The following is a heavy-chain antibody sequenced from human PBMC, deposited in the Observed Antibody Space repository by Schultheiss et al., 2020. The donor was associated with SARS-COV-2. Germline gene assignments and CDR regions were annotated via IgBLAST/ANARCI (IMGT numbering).Heavy chain of an antibody. CDR1: GFTFSNAW. D-gene: IGHD4-17*01. V-gene: IGHV3-11*01. CDR3: AKDWETTDFFADY. Sequence: GGSLRLSCAASGFTFSNAWMSWVRQAPGKGLEWVSYISSSGSTIYYADSVKGRFTISRDNAKNSLYLQMNSLRAEDTAVYYCAKDWETTDFFADYWGQGTLVTVSS. J-gene: IGHJ4*02. CDR2: ISSSGSTI.